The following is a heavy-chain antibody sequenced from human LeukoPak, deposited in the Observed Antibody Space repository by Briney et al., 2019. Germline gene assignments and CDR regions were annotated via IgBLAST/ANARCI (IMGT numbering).Heavy chain of an antibody. CDR2: IYYSGSI. J-gene: IGHJ4*02. V-gene: IGHV4-31*03. CDR3: ARSPHDSSGYYHY. CDR1: GGSISSGGYY. Sequence: SETLSLTCTVSGGSISSGGYYWSWIRQHPGKGLEWIGYIYYSGSIYYNPSLKSRVTISVDTSKNQFSLKLSSVTAADTAVYYCARSPHDSSGYYHYWGQGTLVTVSS. D-gene: IGHD3-22*01.